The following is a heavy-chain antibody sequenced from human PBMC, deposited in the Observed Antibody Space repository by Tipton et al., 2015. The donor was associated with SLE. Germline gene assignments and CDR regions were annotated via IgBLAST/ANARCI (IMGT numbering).Heavy chain of an antibody. D-gene: IGHD2-15*01. CDR3: ARDRYCGAGSCFDWYFDL. J-gene: IGHJ2*01. CDR1: GGSISGYY. V-gene: IGHV4-59*01. CDR2: IHYRGST. Sequence: TLSLTCTVSGGSISGYYWSWVRQPPGQGLEWIGYIHYRGSTNYNPSLKSRVTISLDTSENQFSLKLSSVTAADTAVYNCARDRYCGAGSCFDWYFDLWGRGTLATVSS.